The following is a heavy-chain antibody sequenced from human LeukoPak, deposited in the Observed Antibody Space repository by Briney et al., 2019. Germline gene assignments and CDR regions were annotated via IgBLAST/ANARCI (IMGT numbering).Heavy chain of an antibody. J-gene: IGHJ5*02. Sequence: GGSLRLSCAASGFTFSDYWMAWVRQAPGKGLEWVANIWPDGSDKYHVDSVRGRFTISRDNAQSSLNLQMNSLRAEDSGVYYCGRWGVNAGLDRWGQGTLVIVSS. CDR1: GFTFSDYW. D-gene: IGHD3-10*01. CDR2: IWPDGSDK. CDR3: GRWGVNAGLDR. V-gene: IGHV3-7*01.